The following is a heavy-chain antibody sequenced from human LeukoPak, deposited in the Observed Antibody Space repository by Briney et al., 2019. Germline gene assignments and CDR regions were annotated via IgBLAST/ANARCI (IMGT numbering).Heavy chain of an antibody. CDR2: IYPGDSDT. CDR1: GYGFTSYW. Sequence: GESLKISCKGSGYGFTSYWIGWVRQMPGKGLEWMGIIYPGDSDTRYSPSFQGQVTISADKSISTAYLQWSSLKASDTAMYYCAREGYSSGWSENFDYWGQGTLVTVSS. D-gene: IGHD6-19*01. CDR3: AREGYSSGWSENFDY. J-gene: IGHJ4*02. V-gene: IGHV5-51*01.